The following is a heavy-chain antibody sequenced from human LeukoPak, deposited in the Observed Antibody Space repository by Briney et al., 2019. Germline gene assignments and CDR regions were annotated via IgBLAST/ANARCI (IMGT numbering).Heavy chain of an antibody. CDR2: IRYDGSNK. D-gene: IGHD5-12*01. Sequence: PGGSLRLSCAASGFTFSSYGMHWVRQAPGKGLEWVAFIRYDGSNKYYADSVKGRFTISRDNSKNTLYLQMNSLRAEDTAVYYCARDIVATIWCFDYWGQGTLVTVSS. J-gene: IGHJ4*02. CDR3: ARDIVATIWCFDY. CDR1: GFTFSSYG. V-gene: IGHV3-30*02.